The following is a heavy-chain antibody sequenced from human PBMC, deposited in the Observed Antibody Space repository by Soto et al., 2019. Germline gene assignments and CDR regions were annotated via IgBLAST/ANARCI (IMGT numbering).Heavy chain of an antibody. D-gene: IGHD1-26*01. V-gene: IGHV3-11*01. J-gene: IGHJ4*02. CDR3: ARDPYPYSGSYLNYFDY. Sequence: LRHSCSASAFMFSNYYLSSIRQAPGKVLEWVSYISSSGSTIYYAASVKGRFTISRDNAKNSLYLQMNSLRAEDTAVYYCARDPYPYSGSYLNYFDYCGQGTLVTVSS. CDR2: ISSSGSTI. CDR1: AFMFSNYY.